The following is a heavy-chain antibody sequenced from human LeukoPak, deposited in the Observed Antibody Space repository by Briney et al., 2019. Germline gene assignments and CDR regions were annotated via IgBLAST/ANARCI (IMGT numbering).Heavy chain of an antibody. D-gene: IGHD3-3*01. J-gene: IGHJ6*02. Sequence: ASVKVSCKASGYTFTSYEINWVRQATGQGLEWMGWMNPKSGNTGYAQKFQGRVTMTRNTSISTAYMELSSLRSEDTAVYYCARGSFWSVNDGMDVWGQGTAVTVSS. CDR3: ARGSFWSVNDGMDV. V-gene: IGHV1-8*01. CDR2: MNPKSGNT. CDR1: GYTFTSYE.